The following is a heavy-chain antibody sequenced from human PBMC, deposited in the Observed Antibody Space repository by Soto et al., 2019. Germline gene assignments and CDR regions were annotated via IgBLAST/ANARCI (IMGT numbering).Heavy chain of an antibody. D-gene: IGHD3-10*01. CDR2: ISYDGSNK. J-gene: IGHJ6*02. CDR3: AKDLVFGAIQSDYYYYGMDV. CDR1: GFTFSSYG. Sequence: GGSLRLSCAASGFTFSSYGMHWVRQAPGKGLEWVAVISYDGSNKYYADSVKGRFTISRDNSKNTLYLQMNSLRAEDTAVYYCAKDLVFGAIQSDYYYYGMDVWGQGTTVTVSS. V-gene: IGHV3-30*18.